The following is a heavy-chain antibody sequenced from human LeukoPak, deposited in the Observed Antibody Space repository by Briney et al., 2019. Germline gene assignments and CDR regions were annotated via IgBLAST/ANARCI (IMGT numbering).Heavy chain of an antibody. J-gene: IGHJ4*02. CDR1: GGTFSSYA. V-gene: IGHV1-69*13. CDR3: ARGVGTYEVVAAMGYTEMDY. Sequence: ASVKVSCKASGGTFSSYAISWVRQAPGQGLEWMGGIIPIFGTANYAQKFQGRVTFTADESTSTAYMELSSLRSEDTAVYYCARGVGTYEVVAAMGYTEMDYWGQGTLVTVSS. CDR2: IIPIFGTA. D-gene: IGHD2-15*01.